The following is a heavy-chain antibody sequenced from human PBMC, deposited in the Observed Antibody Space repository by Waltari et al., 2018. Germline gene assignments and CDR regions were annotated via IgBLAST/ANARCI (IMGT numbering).Heavy chain of an antibody. CDR1: GGSISSYY. D-gene: IGHD2-15*01. V-gene: IGHV4-59*01. Sequence: QVQLQESGPGLVKPSETLSLTCTVSGGSISSYYWSWLRPPPGKGLEWIGYIYYSGSTNYNPSLKSRVTISVDTSKNQFSLKLSSVTAADTAVYYCATGYCSGGSCYFDYWGQGTLVTVSS. J-gene: IGHJ4*02. CDR2: IYYSGST. CDR3: ATGYCSGGSCYFDY.